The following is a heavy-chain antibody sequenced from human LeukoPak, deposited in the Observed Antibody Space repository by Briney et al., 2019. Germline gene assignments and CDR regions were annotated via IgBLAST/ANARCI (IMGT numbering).Heavy chain of an antibody. CDR2: ITHSGST. CDR3: AFWSGRMDY. D-gene: IGHD3-3*01. CDR1: GGSFSGDY. J-gene: IGHJ4*02. Sequence: SETLSLTCDVYGGSFSGDYWTWIRQPPGEGLEWIGEITHSGSTNYNPSLKSRVTISVDTSKTQFSLKLTSVTAADTAVYYCAFWSGRMDYWGQGTLVTVSS. V-gene: IGHV4-34*01.